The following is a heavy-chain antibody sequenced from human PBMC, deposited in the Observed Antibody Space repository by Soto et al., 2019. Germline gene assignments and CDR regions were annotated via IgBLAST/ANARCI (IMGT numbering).Heavy chain of an antibody. CDR3: ARDATGGGRYGMDV. J-gene: IGHJ6*02. D-gene: IGHD1-26*01. Sequence: ASVEVSGKASGYKFKNFAINWVRRAPGQGLEWMGWISIYTGNTDSELKFQGRVTMTTDTSATTAYMELRSLRSDDTAVYYCARDATGGGRYGMDVWGQGTTVTVSS. V-gene: IGHV1-18*01. CDR2: ISIYTGNT. CDR1: GYKFKNFA.